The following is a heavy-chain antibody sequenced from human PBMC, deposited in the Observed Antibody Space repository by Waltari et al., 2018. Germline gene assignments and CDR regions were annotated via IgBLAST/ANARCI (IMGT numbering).Heavy chain of an antibody. D-gene: IGHD1-26*01. Sequence: QDHLVQSGPEVKRPGASVKVSCKRSGYPLTEFSIHWGRQAPGRGLEWVGGVNPVNGKTSYAPSLQGRVTMTKDTSTDTAYLELRGLKSDDTAVFYCATGPGATPLFSYWGQGTLVTVSS. CDR2: VNPVNGKT. CDR1: GYPLTEFS. V-gene: IGHV1-24*01. J-gene: IGHJ4*02. CDR3: ATGPGATPLFSY.